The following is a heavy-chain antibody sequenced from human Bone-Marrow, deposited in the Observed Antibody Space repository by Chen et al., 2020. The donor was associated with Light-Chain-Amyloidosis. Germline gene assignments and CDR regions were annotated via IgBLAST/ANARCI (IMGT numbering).Heavy chain of an antibody. CDR3: ARSYSGYFDY. Sequence: QVQLQESGPGLVKPSQTLYLTCTVSGGSIRSANYYWSWIRQPAGKGLEWIGHIYISRNTNYNPSLKSRVTISLDTSKNQFSLNLSSVTAADTAVYYCARSYSGYFDYWGQGTQVTVSS. CDR1: GGSIRSANYY. V-gene: IGHV4-61*02. D-gene: IGHD5-12*01. CDR2: IYISRNT. J-gene: IGHJ4*02.